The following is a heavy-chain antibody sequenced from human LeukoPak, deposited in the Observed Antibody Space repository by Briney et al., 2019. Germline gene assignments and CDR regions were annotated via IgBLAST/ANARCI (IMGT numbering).Heavy chain of an antibody. CDR3: ARGRGYCSSTSCRINWFDP. CDR2: INHSGST. J-gene: IGHJ5*02. CDR1: GGSFSGYY. Sequence: PSETLSLTCAVYGGSFSGYYWSWIRQPPGKGLEWIGEINHSGSTNYNPSLKSRVTISVDTSKNQLSLKLSSVTAADTAVYYCARGRGYCSSTSCRINWFDPWGQGTLVTVSS. D-gene: IGHD2-2*01. V-gene: IGHV4-34*01.